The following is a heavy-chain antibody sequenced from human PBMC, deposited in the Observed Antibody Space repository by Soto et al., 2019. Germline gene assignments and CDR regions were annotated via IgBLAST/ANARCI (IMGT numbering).Heavy chain of an antibody. CDR2: IYSGGST. D-gene: IGHD6-13*01. J-gene: IGHJ1*01. CDR1: GFTVSSNY. V-gene: IGHV3-66*02. Sequence: GSLRLSCAASGFTVSSNYMSWVRQAPGKGLEWVSVIYSGGSTYYADSVKGRFTISRDNSKNTLYLQMNSLRAEDTAVYYCARAVRSSSPFQHWGQGTLVTVSS. CDR3: ARAVRSSSPFQH.